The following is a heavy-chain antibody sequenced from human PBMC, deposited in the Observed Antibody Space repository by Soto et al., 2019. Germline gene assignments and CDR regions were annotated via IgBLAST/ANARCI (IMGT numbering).Heavy chain of an antibody. V-gene: IGHV1-58*01. CDR2: IVVGSGNT. CDR1: GFTFTSSA. CDR3: AADYSSGLGWFDP. J-gene: IGHJ5*02. Sequence: QMQLVQSGPEVKKPGTSVQVSCKASGFTFTSSAVQRVRQARGQRLEWIGWIVVGSGNTNYAQKFQERVTITRDMSTSTDYKELSSLRSEDTAVYYGAADYSSGLGWFDPWGQGTLVTVSS. D-gene: IGHD6-19*01.